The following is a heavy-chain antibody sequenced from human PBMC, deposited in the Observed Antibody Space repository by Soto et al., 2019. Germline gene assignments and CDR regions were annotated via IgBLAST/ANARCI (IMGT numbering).Heavy chain of an antibody. J-gene: IGHJ4*02. V-gene: IGHV3-30*18. CDR3: AKDPYIAAAGPFDY. Sequence: GGSLGLSCAASGFTFSSYGMHWVRQAPGKELEWVAVISYDGSNKYYADYVKGRFTISRDNSKNTLYLQMNSLRAEDTVVYYCAKDPYIAAAGPFDYWGQGTLVTVSS. D-gene: IGHD6-13*01. CDR1: GFTFSSYG. CDR2: ISYDGSNK.